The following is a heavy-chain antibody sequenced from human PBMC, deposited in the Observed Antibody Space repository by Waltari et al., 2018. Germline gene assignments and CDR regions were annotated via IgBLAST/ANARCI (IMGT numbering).Heavy chain of an antibody. J-gene: IGHJ4*02. CDR2: IIPILGIA. CDR1: GGTFSSYA. Sequence: QVQLVQSGAEVKKPGSSVKVSCTASGGTFSSYAISWVRQAPGQGLEWMGRIIPILGIANYTQKFQGRVTITADKSTSTAYMELSSLRSEDTAVYYCAREISSSYFYWGQGTLVTVSS. V-gene: IGHV1-69*04. D-gene: IGHD6-6*01. CDR3: AREISSSYFY.